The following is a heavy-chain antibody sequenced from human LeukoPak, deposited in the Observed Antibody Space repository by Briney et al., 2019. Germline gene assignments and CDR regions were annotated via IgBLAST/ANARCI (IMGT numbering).Heavy chain of an antibody. V-gene: IGHV3-23*01. CDR3: AKDFGSAAAGVLLGMDV. CDR1: GFSFSSYA. Sequence: PGGSLRLSCAASGFSFSSYAMSWVSQAPGKGLEWVSPISGSGGSTYYADSVKGRFTISRDNSKNTLYLQMNSLRAEDTAVYYCAKDFGSAAAGVLLGMDVWGQGTTVTVSS. J-gene: IGHJ6*02. CDR2: ISGSGGST. D-gene: IGHD6-13*01.